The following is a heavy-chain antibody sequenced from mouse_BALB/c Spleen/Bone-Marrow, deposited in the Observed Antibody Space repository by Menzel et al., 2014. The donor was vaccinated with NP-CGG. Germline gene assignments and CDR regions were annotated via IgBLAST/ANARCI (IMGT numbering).Heavy chain of an antibody. CDR2: IDPANVNT. J-gene: IGHJ2*01. Sequence: EVQLQQSGAELVKPGASVKLSCTASGFNIKDTYMHWVKQRPEQGLERIGRIDPANVNTKYDPKFQGKATITADTSSNTAYLQLSSLTSEDPAVYYCASYVYGYYFDYWGQGTTLTVSS. V-gene: IGHV14-3*02. CDR3: ASYVYGYYFDY. D-gene: IGHD1-1*01. CDR1: GFNIKDTY.